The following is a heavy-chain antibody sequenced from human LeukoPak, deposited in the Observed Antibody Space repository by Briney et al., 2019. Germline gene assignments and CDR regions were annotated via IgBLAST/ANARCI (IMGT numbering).Heavy chain of an antibody. CDR3: AKDTEDDYGSGSYGYMDV. V-gene: IGHV3-9*01. CDR2: ISWNSGSI. D-gene: IGHD3-10*01. CDR1: GFTFDDYA. Sequence: PGRSLRLSCAASGFTFDDYAMHWVRQAPGKGLEWVSGISWNSGSIGYADSVKGRFTISRDNAKNSLYLQMNSLRAEDTALYYCAKDTEDDYGSGSYGYMDVWGKGTTVTVSS. J-gene: IGHJ6*03.